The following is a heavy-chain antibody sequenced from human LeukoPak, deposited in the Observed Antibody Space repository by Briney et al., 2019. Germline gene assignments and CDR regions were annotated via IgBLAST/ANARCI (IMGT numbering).Heavy chain of an antibody. J-gene: IGHJ4*02. D-gene: IGHD3-22*01. V-gene: IGHV4-4*07. CDR3: ARQIYDSSGVFDY. Sequence: SETLSLTCTVSGGSFSNYYWSWIRQPAGKGLEWIGRIYTSGSTNYNPSVKSRVTMSVDTSNNQFSLKLTSVTAADTAVYYCARQIYDSSGVFDYWGQGTLVTVSS. CDR1: GGSFSNYY. CDR2: IYTSGST.